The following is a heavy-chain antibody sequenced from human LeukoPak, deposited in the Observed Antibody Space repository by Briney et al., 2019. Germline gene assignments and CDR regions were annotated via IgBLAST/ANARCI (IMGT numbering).Heavy chain of an antibody. V-gene: IGHV3-66*02. CDR2: VYSGGRT. CDR3: ARQAAAGLDY. Sequence: GGSLRLSCAASGFTVDDTYMSWVRQAPGKGLEWVSVVYSGGRTFYADSVKGRFTISRDNSKNTVYLQMNSLRADDTAVYYCARQAAAGLDYRGQGTLVTVSS. J-gene: IGHJ4*02. CDR1: GFTVDDTY. D-gene: IGHD6-13*01.